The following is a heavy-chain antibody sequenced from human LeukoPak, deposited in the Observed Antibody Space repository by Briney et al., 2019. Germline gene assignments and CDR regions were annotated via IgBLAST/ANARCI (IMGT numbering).Heavy chain of an antibody. Sequence: PGGSLRLSCAASGFTLTSYSMNWVRQAPGKGLVWVSRINSDGSSTSYADSVKGRFTISRDNAKNTLYLQMNSLRAEDTAVYYCARVLDGVGATRSFDYWGQGTLVTVSS. CDR3: ARVLDGVGATRSFDY. D-gene: IGHD1-26*01. V-gene: IGHV3-74*01. CDR1: GFTLTSYS. J-gene: IGHJ4*02. CDR2: INSDGSST.